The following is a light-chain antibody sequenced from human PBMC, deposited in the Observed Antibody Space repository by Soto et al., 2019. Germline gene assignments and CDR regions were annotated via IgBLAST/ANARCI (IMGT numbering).Light chain of an antibody. CDR3: QQYNNWPLT. CDR2: GAS. Sequence: EIAMTQSPAILSVSPGERATLSCRASQSVSSNLAWYQQKLGQAPMLLLYGASTRATGIPARFSGSGSGTEFTLTISSLQSEDFAVYYCQQYNNWPLTFGGGTKVEIK. CDR1: QSVSSN. V-gene: IGKV3-15*01. J-gene: IGKJ4*01.